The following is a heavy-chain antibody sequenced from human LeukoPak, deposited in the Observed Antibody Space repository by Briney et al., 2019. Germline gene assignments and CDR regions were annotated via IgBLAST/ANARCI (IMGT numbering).Heavy chain of an antibody. CDR3: RYYDNSAQPTAFDS. V-gene: IGHV3-30*02. CDR1: GFTFKNYG. CDR2: IRYDETAT. J-gene: IGHJ4*02. Sequence: GGSLRLSCVASGFTFKNYGMHWVRQAPGKGLEWVSHIRYDETATYYADSVKGRFTISRDISQNTVYLQMNSLRAEDTAVYFCRYYDNSAQPTAFDSWGQGTLVSVSS. D-gene: IGHD3-22*01.